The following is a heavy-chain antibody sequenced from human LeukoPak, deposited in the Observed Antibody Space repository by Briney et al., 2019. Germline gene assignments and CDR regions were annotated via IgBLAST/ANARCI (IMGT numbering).Heavy chain of an antibody. V-gene: IGHV1-18*01. CDR2: ISVYNGNT. D-gene: IGHD6-13*01. CDR1: GYTFTSYG. J-gene: IGHJ6*02. CDR3: ARARGEYSSSLDYYYYGMDV. Sequence: EASVKVSCKASGYTFTSYGISWVRQAPGQGLEWMGWISVYNGNTNYAQKLQGRVTMTTDTSTSTAYMELRRLRSDDTAVYYCARARGEYSSSLDYYYYGMDVWGQGTTVTVSS.